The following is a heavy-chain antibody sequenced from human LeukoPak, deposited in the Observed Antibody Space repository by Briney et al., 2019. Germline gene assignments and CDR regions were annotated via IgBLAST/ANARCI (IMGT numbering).Heavy chain of an antibody. Sequence: GRSLRLSCAASGFTFSSYAMHWVRQAPGKELEWVAVISYDGSNKYYADSVKGRFTISRDNSKNTLYLQMNSLRAEDTAVYYCARVPGIAAAGTYYYYYGMDVWGQGTTVTVSS. CDR1: GFTFSSYA. D-gene: IGHD6-13*01. CDR2: ISYDGSNK. J-gene: IGHJ6*02. V-gene: IGHV3-30*04. CDR3: ARVPGIAAAGTYYYYYGMDV.